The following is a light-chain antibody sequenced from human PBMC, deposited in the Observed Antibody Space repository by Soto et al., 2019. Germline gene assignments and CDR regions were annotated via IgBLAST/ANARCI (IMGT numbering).Light chain of an antibody. V-gene: IGKV3-15*01. Sequence: EIVMTQSPATLSVSPGERATLSCRASQSVSSNLAWYQQKPGQAPRLLIYGASTRATGIPARFSGSGSGTEFTLTISSLQTEDFAFYYCQQYNNWPPWTFGQGNPVEIQ. CDR3: QQYNNWPPWT. J-gene: IGKJ1*01. CDR1: QSVSSN. CDR2: GAS.